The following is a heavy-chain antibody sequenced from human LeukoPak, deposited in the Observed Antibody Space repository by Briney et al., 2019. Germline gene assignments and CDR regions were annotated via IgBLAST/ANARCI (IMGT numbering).Heavy chain of an antibody. Sequence: SETLSLTCTVSGASISSDAYFWSWIRQHPGKGLEWLGYIYYTGNTAPNPSLRSRLTISRDTSKNQFSLSLTSVTAADTAVYYCAGGPAYLDSVPDSWGQGTLVTVSS. CDR3: AGGPAYLDSVPDS. CDR1: GASISSDAYF. D-gene: IGHD3-22*01. J-gene: IGHJ4*02. V-gene: IGHV4-31*03. CDR2: IYYTGNT.